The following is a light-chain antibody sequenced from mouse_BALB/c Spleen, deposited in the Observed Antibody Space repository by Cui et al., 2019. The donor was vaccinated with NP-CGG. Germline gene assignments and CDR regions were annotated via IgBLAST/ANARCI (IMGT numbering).Light chain of an antibody. CDR1: TGAVTTSNY. V-gene: IGLV1*01. J-gene: IGLJ1*01. Sequence: QAVVTQESALTTSPGETVTLTCRSITGAVTTSNYANWVQEKPDHLFTGLIGGTNNRAPGVPARFSGSLIGDKAALTITGTQTEDEAMYFCVLWYSNHWVFGGGTKLTVL. CDR2: GTN. CDR3: VLWYSNHWV.